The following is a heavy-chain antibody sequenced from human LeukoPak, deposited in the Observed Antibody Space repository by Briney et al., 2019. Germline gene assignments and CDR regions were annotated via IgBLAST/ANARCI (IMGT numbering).Heavy chain of an antibody. CDR1: GGSISSGDYY. J-gene: IGHJ3*02. CDR3: ASGRYYYDSSDNDAFDI. CDR2: IYYSGST. V-gene: IGHV4-30-4*08. D-gene: IGHD3-22*01. Sequence: SETLSLTCTVSGGSISSGDYYWSWIRQPPRKGLDWIGCIYYSGSTYYNPSLKSRVTISVDTSKNQFSLKLSSVTAADTAVYYCASGRYYYDSSDNDAFDIWGQGTMVTVSS.